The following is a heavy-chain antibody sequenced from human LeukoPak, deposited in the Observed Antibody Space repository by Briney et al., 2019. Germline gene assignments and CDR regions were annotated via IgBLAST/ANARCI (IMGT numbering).Heavy chain of an antibody. CDR3: AIVSIVVVTAARQDLDC. J-gene: IGHJ4*02. V-gene: IGHV3-23*01. D-gene: IGHD2-2*01. CDR2: ISGSGDDT. CDR1: GFIFYDYA. Sequence: GGSLRLSCAASGFIFYDYAMTWVRQAPGKGLEWVSSISGSGDDTYYAESVKGRFTIFRDNSKKTVYLQMDRLTIEDTAVYYCAIVSIVVVTAARQDLDCWGQGTLVTVSS.